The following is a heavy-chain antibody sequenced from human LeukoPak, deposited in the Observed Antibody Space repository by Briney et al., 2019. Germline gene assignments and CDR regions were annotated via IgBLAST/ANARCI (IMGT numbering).Heavy chain of an antibody. V-gene: IGHV1-69*05. CDR2: IMPLFNTA. CDR1: GGTFSSYS. CDR3: ARVDRYHYYLDV. J-gene: IGHJ6*03. Sequence: SVKVSCKASGGTFSSYSITWVRPAPGQGLEWMGGIMPLFNTANYAQQFQGRVTITTDESTSTAYMELSSLRFEDTAMYYCARVDRYHYYLDVWGKGTTVTVSS.